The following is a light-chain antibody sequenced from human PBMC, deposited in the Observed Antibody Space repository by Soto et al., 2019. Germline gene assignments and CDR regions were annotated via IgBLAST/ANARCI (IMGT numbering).Light chain of an antibody. CDR3: QQRTNWLT. CDR2: DAS. J-gene: IGKJ3*01. CDR1: QNVSTY. V-gene: IGKV3-11*01. Sequence: EIVLTQSPATLSLSPGERVTLSCRASQNVSTYLAWYQQKPGQAPRLLIYDASDRATGIPARFSGSGSGTDFTLTISSPEPEDSAAYCCQQRTNWLTFGPGTKVDIK.